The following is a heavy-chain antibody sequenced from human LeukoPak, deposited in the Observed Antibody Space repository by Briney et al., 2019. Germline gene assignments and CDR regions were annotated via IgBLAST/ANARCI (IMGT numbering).Heavy chain of an antibody. J-gene: IGHJ5*02. CDR1: GGSFSGYY. D-gene: IGHD1-26*01. V-gene: IGHV4-34*01. CDR3: ARGATRFDP. CDR2: INHSGST. Sequence: PSETLSLTCAVYGGSFSGYYWSWIRQPPGKGLEWIGEINHSGSTNYNPSLKSRVTISVDTSENQFSLKLSSVTAADTAVYYCARGATRFDPWGQGTLVTVSS.